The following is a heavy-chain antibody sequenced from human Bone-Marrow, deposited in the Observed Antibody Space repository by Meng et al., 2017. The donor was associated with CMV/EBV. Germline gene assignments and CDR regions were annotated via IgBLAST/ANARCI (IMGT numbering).Heavy chain of an antibody. CDR2: ISSSGSTI. V-gene: IGHV3-48*04. CDR3: ARPQNYDFWSGYRPYYYYGMDV. J-gene: IGHJ6*02. CDR1: GFTFDNYG. Sequence: GESLKISCAASGFTFDNYGMHWVRQTPGKGLEWVSYISSSGSTIYYADSVKGRFTISRDNAKNSLYLQMNSLRAEDTAVYYCARPQNYDFWSGYRPYYYYGMDVWGQGTTVTVSS. D-gene: IGHD3-3*01.